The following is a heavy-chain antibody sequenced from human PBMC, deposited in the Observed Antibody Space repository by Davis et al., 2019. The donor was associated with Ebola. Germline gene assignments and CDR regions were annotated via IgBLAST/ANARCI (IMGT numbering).Heavy chain of an antibody. CDR3: ASLGWVYYDFWSGYSNYGMDV. CDR2: IYHSGST. D-gene: IGHD3-3*01. V-gene: IGHV4-4*02. Sequence: GSLRLSCAVSGGSISSSNWWSWVRQPPGKGLEWIGEIYHSGSTNYNPSLKSRVTISVDKSKNQFSLKLSSVTAADTAVYYCASLGWVYYDFWSGYSNYGMDVWGQGTTVTVSS. CDR1: GGSISSSNW. J-gene: IGHJ6*02.